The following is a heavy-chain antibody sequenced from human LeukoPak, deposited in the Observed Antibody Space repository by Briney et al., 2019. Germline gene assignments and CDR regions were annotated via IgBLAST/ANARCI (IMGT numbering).Heavy chain of an antibody. CDR1: GGTFGLHA. CDR3: ARDRAARGYCTNGVCQEGALDI. J-gene: IGHJ3*02. Sequence: SVKVSCKASGGTFGLHAITWVRQVPGQGLEWMGRIIPIFGTTNYAQKFQGGVTITTDESTSTAYMELSSLRPEDTAVYYCARDRAARGYCTNGVCQEGALDIWGQGTMVTVSS. D-gene: IGHD2-8*01. CDR2: IIPIFGTT. V-gene: IGHV1-69*05.